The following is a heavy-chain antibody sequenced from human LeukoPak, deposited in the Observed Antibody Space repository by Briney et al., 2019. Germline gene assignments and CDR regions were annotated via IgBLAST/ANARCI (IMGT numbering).Heavy chain of an antibody. Sequence: SVKASCKASGGTFSSYAISWVRQAPGQGLEWMGGIIPIFGTANYAQKFQGRVTITADKSTSTAYMELSSLRSEDTAVYYCARGVAVAALDYWGQGTLVTVSS. CDR3: ARGVAVAALDY. J-gene: IGHJ4*02. CDR1: GGTFSSYA. CDR2: IIPIFGTA. V-gene: IGHV1-69*06. D-gene: IGHD6-19*01.